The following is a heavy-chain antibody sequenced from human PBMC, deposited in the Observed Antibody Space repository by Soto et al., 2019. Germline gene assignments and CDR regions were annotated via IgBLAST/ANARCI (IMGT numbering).Heavy chain of an antibody. J-gene: IGHJ4*02. CDR1: GFTFSSYG. Sequence: GGSLRLSCAASGFTFSSYGMHWVRKAPGKGLEWVAVIWYDGSNKYYADYVKGRFTISRDNSKNTLYLQMNSLRAEDTAVYYCARDKYYGSGSYYPLDYWGQGTLVTVSS. CDR3: ARDKYYGSGSYYPLDY. V-gene: IGHV3-33*01. CDR2: IWYDGSNK. D-gene: IGHD3-10*01.